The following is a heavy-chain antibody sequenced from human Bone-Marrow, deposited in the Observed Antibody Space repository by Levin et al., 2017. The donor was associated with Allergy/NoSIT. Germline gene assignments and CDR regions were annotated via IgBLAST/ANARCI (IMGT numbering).Heavy chain of an antibody. Sequence: GGSLRLSCAASGFTFSSYSMNWVRQAPGKGLEWVSSISSSSSYIYYADSVKGRFTISRDNAKNSLYLQMNSLRAEDTAVYYCARAMGSDDSSGYHGWFDPWGQGTLVTVSS. CDR3: ARAMGSDDSSGYHGWFDP. V-gene: IGHV3-21*01. J-gene: IGHJ5*02. CDR2: ISSSSSYI. D-gene: IGHD3-22*01. CDR1: GFTFSSYS.